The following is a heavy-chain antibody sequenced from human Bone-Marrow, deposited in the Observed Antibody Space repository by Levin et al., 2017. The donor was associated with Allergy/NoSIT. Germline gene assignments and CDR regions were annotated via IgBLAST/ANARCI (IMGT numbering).Heavy chain of an antibody. CDR3: VRDSSTYYHYWFDP. Sequence: GESLKISCAASGFSFSRYWMHWVRQAPGKGLVWVSGISNDGTSTTYADSVKGRFTISRDNAKNTLYLQMISLRADDTAVYYCVRDSSTYYHYWFDPWGQGTLVTVSS. D-gene: IGHD3-22*01. J-gene: IGHJ5*02. V-gene: IGHV3-74*01. CDR2: ISNDGTST. CDR1: GFSFSRYW.